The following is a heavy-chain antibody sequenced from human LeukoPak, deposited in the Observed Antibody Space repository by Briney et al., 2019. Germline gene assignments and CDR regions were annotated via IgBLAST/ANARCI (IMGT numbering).Heavy chain of an antibody. CDR2: VNPNSGGT. Sequence: ASVKVSCKASGYTFTCYYMHWVRQAPGQGLEWMGWVNPNSGGTNYATNFQGWDTMTRDTSISTAYMELAGLRSGDTAVSYCARDRLSPPGRYTYGYGALDYWGQGTLVTVSS. CDR3: ARDRLSPPGRYTYGYGALDY. V-gene: IGHV1-2*04. CDR1: GYTFTCYY. D-gene: IGHD5-18*01. J-gene: IGHJ4*02.